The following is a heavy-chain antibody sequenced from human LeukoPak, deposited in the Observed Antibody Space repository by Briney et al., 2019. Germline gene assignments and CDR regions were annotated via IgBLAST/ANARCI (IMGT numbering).Heavy chain of an antibody. CDR2: IIPIFGTA. V-gene: IGHV1-69*01. CDR3: ARGPGLGGFVQVDL. J-gene: IGHJ2*01. CDR1: GYSFTSYW. Sequence: EISCKTSGYSFTSYWIGWVRQMPGKGLEWMGGIIPIFGTANYAQKFQGRVTITADESTSTAYMELSSLRSEDTAVYYCARGPGLGGFVQVDLWGRGTLVTVSS. D-gene: IGHD2-15*01.